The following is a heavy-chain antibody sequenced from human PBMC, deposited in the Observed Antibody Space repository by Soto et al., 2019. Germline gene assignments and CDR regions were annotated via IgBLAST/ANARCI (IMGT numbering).Heavy chain of an antibody. CDR2: IKSKTDGGTT. D-gene: IGHD3-22*01. J-gene: IGHJ3*02. CDR1: GFTFSNAW. V-gene: IGHV3-15*01. CDR3: TTEGTMIVVVISAFDI. Sequence: EVQLVESGGGLVKPGGSLRLSCAASGFTFSNAWMSWVRQAPGKGLEWVGRIKSKTDGGTTDYAALVKGRFTVSRDDSKNTLYLQMNSLKTEDTAVYYCTTEGTMIVVVISAFDIWGQGTMVTVSS.